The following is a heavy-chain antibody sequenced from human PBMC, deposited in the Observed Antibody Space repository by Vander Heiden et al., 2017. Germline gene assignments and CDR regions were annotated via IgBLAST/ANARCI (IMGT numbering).Heavy chain of an antibody. Sequence: EVQPVESGGGLVQPGGSLRLSCSASGFTFSNHWMHWVRQAPGKWLVWVSRVTGDGTSITYADFVKGRFTLSRDNAKNTVLLQMNSLRAEDTAVYYCVRDSGYHFDYWGQGTLVIVSA. J-gene: IGHJ4*02. CDR3: VRDSGYHFDY. CDR1: GFTFSNHW. V-gene: IGHV3-74*03. CDR2: VTGDGTSI. D-gene: IGHD5-12*01.